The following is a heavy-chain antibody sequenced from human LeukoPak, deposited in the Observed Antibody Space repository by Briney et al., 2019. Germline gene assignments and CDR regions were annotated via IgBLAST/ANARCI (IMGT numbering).Heavy chain of an antibody. D-gene: IGHD6-13*01. CDR2: IIPIFGTA. CDR1: GGTFSSYA. V-gene: IGHV1-69*05. CDR3: ASRAGSSWYWFDP. J-gene: IGHJ5*02. Sequence: GSSVKASCKASGGTFSSYAISWVRQAPGQGLEWMGGIIPIFGTANYAQKFQGRVTITTDESTSTAYMELSSLRSEDTAVYYCASRAGSSWYWFDPWGQGTLVTVSS.